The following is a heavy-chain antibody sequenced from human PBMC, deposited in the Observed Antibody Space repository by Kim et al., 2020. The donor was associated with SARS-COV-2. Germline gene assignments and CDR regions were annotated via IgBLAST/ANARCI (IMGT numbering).Heavy chain of an antibody. Sequence: YVECVKGRFTISRDNAKSSLYLQMIRLRAEDTAVYYCERGRYGSGGPAEDFWGQGTLVIVSS. J-gene: IGHJ4*02. D-gene: IGHD3-10*01. V-gene: IGHV3-7*01. CDR3: ERGRYGSGGPAEDF.